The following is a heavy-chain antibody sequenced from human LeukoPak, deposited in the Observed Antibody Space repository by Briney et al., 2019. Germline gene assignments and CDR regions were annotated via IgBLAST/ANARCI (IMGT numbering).Heavy chain of an antibody. D-gene: IGHD6-19*01. CDR2: ISTYNGNT. CDR1: GYSFTSYG. V-gene: IGHV1-18*01. CDR3: ARSSLAVAGSVFDY. J-gene: IGHJ4*02. Sequence: ASVKVSCKASGYSFTSYGISWVRQAPGQGLEWMGWISTYNGNTHYAQKLQGRVTMTTDTSTSTAYMELRSLRSDDTAVYYCARSSLAVAGSVFDYWGQGTLVTVSS.